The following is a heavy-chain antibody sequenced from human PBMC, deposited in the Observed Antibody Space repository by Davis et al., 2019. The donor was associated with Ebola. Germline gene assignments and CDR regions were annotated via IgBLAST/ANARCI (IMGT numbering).Heavy chain of an antibody. V-gene: IGHV3-21*01. CDR1: GFTFSSYS. Sequence: PGGSLRLSCAASGFTFSSYSMNWVRQAPGKGLEWVSSISSSSSYIYYADSVKGRFTISRDNAKNSLYLQMNSLRAEDTAVYYCARDAEYYYDSSGYYYESYYYYGMDVWGQGTTVTVSS. CDR3: ARDAEYYYDSSGYYYESYYYYGMDV. J-gene: IGHJ6*02. CDR2: ISSSSSYI. D-gene: IGHD3-22*01.